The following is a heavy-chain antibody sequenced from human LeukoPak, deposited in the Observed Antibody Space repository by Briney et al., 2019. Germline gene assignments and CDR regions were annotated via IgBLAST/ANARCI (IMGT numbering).Heavy chain of an antibody. D-gene: IGHD6-13*01. CDR3: AGAYSSSTGFDY. CDR1: GYAFTSYA. CDR2: INPIGGST. V-gene: IGHV1-46*04. Sequence: ASVKVSCKASGYAFTSYAMNWVRQAPGQGLEWMGIINPIGGSTSYTQKLQGRVTMTRDMSTSTVYMELSSLRSEDTAVYYCAGAYSSSTGFDYWGQGTLVTVSS. J-gene: IGHJ4*02.